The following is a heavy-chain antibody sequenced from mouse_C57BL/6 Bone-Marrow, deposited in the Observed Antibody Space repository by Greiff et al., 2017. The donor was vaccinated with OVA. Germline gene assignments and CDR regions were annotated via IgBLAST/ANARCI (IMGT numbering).Heavy chain of an antibody. V-gene: IGHV1-81*01. CDR2: IYPRSGNT. Sequence: QVQLQQSGAELARPGASVKLSCKASGYTFTSYGISWVKQSTGQGLEWIGEIYPRSGNTYYNEKFKGKATLTADKSSSTAYMELRSLTSEDSAVYFCARDFLYYYGSSYRFAYWGQGTLVTVSA. CDR1: GYTFTSYG. CDR3: ARDFLYYYGSSYRFAY. J-gene: IGHJ3*01. D-gene: IGHD1-1*01.